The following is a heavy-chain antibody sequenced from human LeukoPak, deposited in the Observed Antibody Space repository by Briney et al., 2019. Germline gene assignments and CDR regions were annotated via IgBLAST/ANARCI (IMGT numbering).Heavy chain of an antibody. Sequence: SVTVSCTASGYTFTYRYLHWVRQAPGQALEWMGWITPFNGNTNYAQKFQDRVTITRDRSMSTAYMELSSLRSEDTAMYYCARSALMRGDSHFDYWAREPWSPSPQ. CDR2: ITPFNGNT. CDR1: GYTFTYRY. D-gene: IGHD2-15*01. V-gene: IGHV1-45*02. J-gene: IGHJ4*02. CDR3: ARSALMRGDSHFDY.